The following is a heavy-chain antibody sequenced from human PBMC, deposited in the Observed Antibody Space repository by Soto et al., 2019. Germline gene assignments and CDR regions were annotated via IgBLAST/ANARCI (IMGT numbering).Heavy chain of an antibody. D-gene: IGHD3-22*01. CDR1: GFTFSSYA. CDR3: ARDFGDSSGYYGGGAFDI. Sequence: PGGSLRLSCAASGFTFSSYAMHWVRQAPGKGLEWVAVISYDGSNKYYADSVKGRFTISRDNSKNTLYLQMNSLRAEDTAVYYCARDFGDSSGYYGGGAFDIWGQGTMVTVSS. V-gene: IGHV3-30-3*01. CDR2: ISYDGSNK. J-gene: IGHJ3*02.